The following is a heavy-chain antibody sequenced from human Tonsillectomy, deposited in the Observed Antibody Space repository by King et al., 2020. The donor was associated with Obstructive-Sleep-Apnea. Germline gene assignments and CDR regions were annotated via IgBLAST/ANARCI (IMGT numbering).Heavy chain of an antibody. CDR3: ATVPVAGGLDY. CDR1: GYTFNSYY. J-gene: IGHJ4*02. V-gene: IGHV1-46*02. CDR2: ISPSRGTT. Sequence: QLVQSGAEVKKPGASVRISCKASGYTFNSYYIHWVRQAPGQGLEWIGIISPSRGTTSHPQKFQGRVTMTRDTSTTTVYMELSSLTSEDTAMYYCATVPVAGGLDYWGQGTLVSVSS. D-gene: IGHD6-19*01.